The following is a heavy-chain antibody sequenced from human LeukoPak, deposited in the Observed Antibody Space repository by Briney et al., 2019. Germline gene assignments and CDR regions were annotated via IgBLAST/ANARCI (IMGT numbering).Heavy chain of an antibody. J-gene: IGHJ4*02. Sequence: ASVKVSCKASGYTFTSYGISWVRQAPGQGLEWMGWISAYNGNTNYAQKLQGRVTMTTGTSTSTAYMELRSLRSDDTAVYYCARESPRWYCSSTSPCGGDYWGQGTLVTVSS. CDR1: GYTFTSYG. CDR2: ISAYNGNT. V-gene: IGHV1-18*01. D-gene: IGHD2-2*01. CDR3: ARESPRWYCSSTSPCGGDY.